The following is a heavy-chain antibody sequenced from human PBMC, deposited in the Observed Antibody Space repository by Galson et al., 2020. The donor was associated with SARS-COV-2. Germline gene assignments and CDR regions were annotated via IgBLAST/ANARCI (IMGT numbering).Heavy chain of an antibody. Sequence: GESLKISCAASGFTFSSYWMSWVRQAPGKGLEWVANIKQDGSEKYYVDSVKGRFTISRDNAKNSLYLQMNSLRAEDTAVYYCARDSVTTGTENYYYYGMDVWGQGTTVTVSS. CDR3: ARDSVTTGTENYYYYGMDV. D-gene: IGHD1-1*01. V-gene: IGHV3-7*01. CDR2: IKQDGSEK. J-gene: IGHJ6*02. CDR1: GFTFSSYW.